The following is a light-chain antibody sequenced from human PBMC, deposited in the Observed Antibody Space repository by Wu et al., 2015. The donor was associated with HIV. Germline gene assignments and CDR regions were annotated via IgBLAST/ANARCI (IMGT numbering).Light chain of an antibody. Sequence: DIRMTQSPSSLSASVGDRVTITCRASQNISTYLNWFQQKPGRAPQLLIYATSTLQTGAPSGFSGSGSGTEFTLTISSLQPEHFATYYCQQSYTTPAFGGGTKVEIK. J-gene: IGKJ4*01. CDR3: QQSYTTPA. CDR2: ATS. CDR1: QNISTY. V-gene: IGKV1-39*01.